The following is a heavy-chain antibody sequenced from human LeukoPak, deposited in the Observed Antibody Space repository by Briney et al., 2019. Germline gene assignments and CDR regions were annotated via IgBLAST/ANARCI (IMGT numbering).Heavy chain of an antibody. J-gene: IGHJ4*02. Sequence: GGSMRLSCAASGFTFSSYSMKWVRQAPGKGLEWVSSISSSSSYIYYADSVKARFTISRDNAKNSLYLQMNSLRAEDTAVYYCARDASTRSFDYGGQGTLVTVSS. CDR1: GFTFSSYS. CDR3: ARDASTRSFDY. CDR2: ISSSSSYI. V-gene: IGHV3-21*01.